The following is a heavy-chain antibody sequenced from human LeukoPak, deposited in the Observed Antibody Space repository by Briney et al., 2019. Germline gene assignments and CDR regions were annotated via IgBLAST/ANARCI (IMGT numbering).Heavy chain of an antibody. CDR1: GITVSSNY. V-gene: IGHV3-53*01. CDR3: ARDPRTTGKSNYGTDV. Sequence: GGSLRLSCAASGITVSSNYMSWVRQPPGKGLEWVSIIYSGGTTYYADSVQGRFTISRDNSKNTVYLQMNSLRVEDTAVYYCARDPRTTGKSNYGTDVWGQGTTVTVSS. J-gene: IGHJ6*02. CDR2: IYSGGTT. D-gene: IGHD4-17*01.